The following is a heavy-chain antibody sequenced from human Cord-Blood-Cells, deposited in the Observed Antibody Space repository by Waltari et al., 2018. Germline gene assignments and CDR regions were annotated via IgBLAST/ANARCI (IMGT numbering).Heavy chain of an antibody. V-gene: IGHV3-9*01. J-gene: IGHJ3*02. CDR2: ISWNSGSI. CDR1: GFTFDDYA. D-gene: IGHD6-19*01. CDR3: AKAFGRVGIAVAGAFDI. Sequence: EVQLVESGGGLVQPGRSLRLSCAASGFTFDDYAMHWVRQAPGKGLEWVSGISWNSGSIGYADSGKGRFTISRDNAKNSLYLQMNSLRAEDTALYYCAKAFGRVGIAVAGAFDIWGQGTMVTVSS.